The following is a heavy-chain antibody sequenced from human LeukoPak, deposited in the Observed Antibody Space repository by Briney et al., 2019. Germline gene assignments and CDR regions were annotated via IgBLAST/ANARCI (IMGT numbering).Heavy chain of an antibody. CDR1: GFTFDDYG. J-gene: IGHJ6*04. V-gene: IGHV3-7*01. CDR3: AELGITMIGGF. CDR2: IKQDGSEK. D-gene: IGHD3-10*02. Sequence: GGSLRLSCAASGFTFDDYGMSWVRQAPGKGLEWVANIKQDGSEKYYVDSVKGRFTISRDNAKNSLYLQMNSLRAEDTAVYYCAELGITMIGGFWGKGTTVTISS.